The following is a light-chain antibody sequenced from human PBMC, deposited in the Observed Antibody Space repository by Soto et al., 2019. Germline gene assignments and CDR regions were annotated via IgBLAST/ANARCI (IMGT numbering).Light chain of an antibody. CDR1: QYVSSN. CDR3: QHYLNWPWA. J-gene: IGKJ1*01. Sequence: DIVITQSPVTLSVFQRESATLSCRASQYVSSNLAWYQQKPGQAPRLLIYGASTRATGIPARFSRSGSGTEFNLTITSLQSEDFAVYHCQHYLNWPWAFGQGTKGGYQ. CDR2: GAS. V-gene: IGKV3-15*01.